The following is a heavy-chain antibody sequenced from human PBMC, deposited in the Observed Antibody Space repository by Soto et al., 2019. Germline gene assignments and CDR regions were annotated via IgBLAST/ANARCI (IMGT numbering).Heavy chain of an antibody. CDR2: IYYSGST. CDR1: GGSISSGGYY. CDR3: ARVSDDSSGYFYFDY. D-gene: IGHD3-22*01. Sequence: SETLSLTCTVSGGSISSGGYYWSWIRQHPGKGPEWIGYIYYSGSTYYNSSLKSRVTISVDTSKNQFSLKLSSVTAADTAVYYCARVSDDSSGYFYFDYWGQGTLVTVSS. V-gene: IGHV4-31*03. J-gene: IGHJ4*02.